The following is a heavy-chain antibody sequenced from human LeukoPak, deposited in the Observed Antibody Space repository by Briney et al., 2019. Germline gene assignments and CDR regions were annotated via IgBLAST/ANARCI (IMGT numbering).Heavy chain of an antibody. CDR3: AKDYSSSWYYFDY. Sequence: GGSLRLSCAASGFTFSSYAMSWVRQAPGKGLEWVSAISGSGGSTYYADSVKGRFAISRDNSKNTLYLQMNSLRAEDTAVYYCAKDYSSSWYYFDYWGQGTLVTVSS. J-gene: IGHJ4*02. CDR2: ISGSGGST. D-gene: IGHD6-13*01. CDR1: GFTFSSYA. V-gene: IGHV3-23*01.